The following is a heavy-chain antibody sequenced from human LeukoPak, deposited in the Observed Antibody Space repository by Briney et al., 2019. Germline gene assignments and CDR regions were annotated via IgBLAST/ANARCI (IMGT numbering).Heavy chain of an antibody. D-gene: IGHD3-22*01. J-gene: IGHJ3*02. CDR2: IYPGDSDT. CDR3: ARQDVLTYYYDSSGSAANAFDI. V-gene: IGHV5-51*01. CDR1: GYSFTSYW. Sequence: GESLKISCKGSGYSFTSYWIGWVRQMPGKGLEWMGIIYPGDSDTRYSPSFQGQVTISADKSISTAYLQWSSLKASDTAMYYCARQDVLTYYYDSSGSAANAFDIWGQGTMVTVSS.